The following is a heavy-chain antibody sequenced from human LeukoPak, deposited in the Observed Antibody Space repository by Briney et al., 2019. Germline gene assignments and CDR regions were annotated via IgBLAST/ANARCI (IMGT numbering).Heavy chain of an antibody. CDR2: IYHSGST. Sequence: SGTLSLTCAVSGGSISSSNWWSWVRQPPGKGLEWIGEIYHSGSTNYSPSLKSRVTISVDTSKNQFSLKLSSVTAADTAVYYCARGYSGYDSFDYWGQGTLVTVSS. CDR3: ARGYSGYDSFDY. V-gene: IGHV4-4*02. J-gene: IGHJ4*02. D-gene: IGHD5-12*01. CDR1: GGSISSSNW.